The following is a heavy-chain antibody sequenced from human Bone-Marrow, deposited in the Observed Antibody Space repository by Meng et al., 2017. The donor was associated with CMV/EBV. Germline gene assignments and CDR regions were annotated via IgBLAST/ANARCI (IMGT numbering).Heavy chain of an antibody. CDR1: GFTFSSYG. J-gene: IGHJ5*02. CDR3: ARGPDFWSGYYVPPFDP. V-gene: IGHV3-30*02. CDR2: IRYDGSNK. Sequence: GESLKISCAASGFTFSSYGMHWVRQAPGKGLEWVAFIRYDGSNKYYADSVKGRFTISRDNSKNTLYLQMNSLRAEDTAVYYCARGPDFWSGYYVPPFDPWGQGTLVTVSS. D-gene: IGHD3-3*01.